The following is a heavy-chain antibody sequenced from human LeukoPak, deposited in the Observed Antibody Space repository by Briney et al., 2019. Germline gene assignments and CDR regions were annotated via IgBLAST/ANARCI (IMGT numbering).Heavy chain of an antibody. CDR1: GYTFSSYD. CDR3: ARRRLSGSYYYYGMDV. V-gene: IGHV1-8*01. Sequence: ASVKVSCKASGYTFSSYDINWVRQATGQGLEWMGWMNPNSGNTGYAQEFQGRVTMTRNTSISTAYMELSSLRSEDTAVYCCARRRLSGSYYYYGMDVWGQGTTVTVSS. CDR2: MNPNSGNT. D-gene: IGHD1-26*01. J-gene: IGHJ6*02.